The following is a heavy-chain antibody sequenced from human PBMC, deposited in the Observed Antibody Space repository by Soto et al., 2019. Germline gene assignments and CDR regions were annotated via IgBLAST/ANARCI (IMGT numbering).Heavy chain of an antibody. V-gene: IGHV3-33*01. D-gene: IGHD5-18*01. J-gene: IGHJ6*02. CDR3: ARVEAPLIHSDHYYYGMDV. CDR2: IWYDGTNA. CDR1: GFTFSTYG. Sequence: QVHLVESGGGVVRPGRSLRLACEASGFTFSTYGMHWVRQAPGKGLQWVAVIWYDGTNAYYADSVKGRLTISRDNSKDTLYLEMNNLRTEDTAVYYCARVEAPLIHSDHYYYGMDVWGQGTTVTV.